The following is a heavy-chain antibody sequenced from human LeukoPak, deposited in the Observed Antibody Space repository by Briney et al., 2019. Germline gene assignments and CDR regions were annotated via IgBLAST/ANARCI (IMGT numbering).Heavy chain of an antibody. CDR1: GFSFGSYA. CDR3: ASVRRGGY. CDR2: ISGSGGST. D-gene: IGHD3-10*01. V-gene: IGHV3-23*01. Sequence: GGSLRLSCAASGFSFGSYAVGWTRQAPGQGLEWVSAISGSGGSTYYADSVKGRFTISRDNSKNTLYLQMNSLRAEDTAVYYCASVRRGGYWGQGTLVTVSS. J-gene: IGHJ4*02.